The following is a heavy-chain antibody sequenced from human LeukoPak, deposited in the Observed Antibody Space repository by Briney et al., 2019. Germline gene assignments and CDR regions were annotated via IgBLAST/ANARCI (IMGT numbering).Heavy chain of an antibody. D-gene: IGHD2-2*01. CDR2: ISGSGSGGGT. J-gene: IGHJ4*02. CDR3: AKDSCGSTTCYWDY. Sequence: GGSLRLSCAASGFTFSSYAMNWVRQAPGKGLEWVSAISGSGSGGGTYYADSVKGRFTISRDNSKNTLYLQMNSLRAEDTAAYYCAKDSCGSTTCYWDYWGQGTLVTVSS. V-gene: IGHV3-23*01. CDR1: GFTFSSYA.